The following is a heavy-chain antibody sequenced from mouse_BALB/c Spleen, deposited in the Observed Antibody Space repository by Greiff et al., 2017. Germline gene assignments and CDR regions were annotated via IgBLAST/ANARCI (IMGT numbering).Heavy chain of an antibody. CDR3: ARGGYYGSHYFDY. V-gene: IGHV3-6*02. CDR1: GYSITSGYY. CDR2: ISYDGSN. Sequence: EVQLQESGPGLVKPSQSLSLTCSVTGYSITSGYYWNWIRQFPGNKLEWMGYISYDGSNNYNPSLKNRISITRDTSKNQFFLKLNSVTTEDTATYYCARGGYYGSHYFDYWGQGTTLTVSS. D-gene: IGHD1-1*01. J-gene: IGHJ2*01.